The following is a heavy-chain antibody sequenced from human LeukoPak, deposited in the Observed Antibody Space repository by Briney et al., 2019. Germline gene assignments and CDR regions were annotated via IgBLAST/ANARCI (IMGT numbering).Heavy chain of an antibody. V-gene: IGHV3-23*01. CDR3: ARGGNSFYFDY. CDR1: GFTFSSYA. J-gene: IGHJ4*02. D-gene: IGHD4-23*01. Sequence: PGGSLRLSCAASGFTFSSYAMSWVRQAPGKGLEWVSAISGSGTSTYYAASVKGRFTISRDNSKNTLYLQMNSLRAEDTAVYYCARGGNSFYFDYWGQGTLVTVSS. CDR2: ISGSGTST.